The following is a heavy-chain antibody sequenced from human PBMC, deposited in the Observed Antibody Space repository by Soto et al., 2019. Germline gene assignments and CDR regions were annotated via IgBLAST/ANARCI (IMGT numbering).Heavy chain of an antibody. CDR1: GGSISSSSYY. CDR3: ARQELNYYYYYYMDV. D-gene: IGHD1-1*01. CDR2: IYYSGST. V-gene: IGHV4-39*01. J-gene: IGHJ6*03. Sequence: PSETLSLTCTVSGGSISSSSYYWGWIRQPPGKGLEWIGSIYYSGSTYYNPPLKSRVTISVDTSKNQFSLKLSSVTAADTAVYYCARQELNYYYYYYMDVWGKGTTVTVSS.